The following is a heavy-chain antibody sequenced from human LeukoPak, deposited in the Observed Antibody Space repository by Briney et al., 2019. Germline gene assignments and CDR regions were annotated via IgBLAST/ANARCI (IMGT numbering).Heavy chain of an antibody. CDR3: ARPQRPNYYGSVDP. Sequence: GGSLRLSCAASGFTFSSYGIYWVRQAPGKGLEYVSAISSNGGSTYYANSVKGRFTISRDNSKNTLYLQMGSLRDEDMAVYYCARPQRPNYYGSVDPWGQGTLVTVSS. J-gene: IGHJ5*02. CDR1: GFTFSSYG. CDR2: ISSNGGST. V-gene: IGHV3-64*01. D-gene: IGHD3-10*01.